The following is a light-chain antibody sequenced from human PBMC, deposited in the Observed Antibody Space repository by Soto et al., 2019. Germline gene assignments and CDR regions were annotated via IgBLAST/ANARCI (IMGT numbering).Light chain of an antibody. CDR3: QQYNTYSGT. CDR1: QSISSW. Sequence: DXQMTQSPSSLSASVGDRVTITCRASQSISSWLAWYQQKPGKAPKLLIHKASILRSGVPSRFSGSGSGTEFTLTISSLQPDDFATYYCQQYNTYSGTFGQGTKV. V-gene: IGKV1-5*03. CDR2: KAS. J-gene: IGKJ1*01.